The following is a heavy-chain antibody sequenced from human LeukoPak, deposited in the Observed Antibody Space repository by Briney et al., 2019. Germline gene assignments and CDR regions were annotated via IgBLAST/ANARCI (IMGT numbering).Heavy chain of an antibody. V-gene: IGHV4-34*01. J-gene: IGHJ3*02. CDR3: ASGNGDSYAFDI. Sequence: SETLSLTCAVYGGSFSGYYWSWIRQPPGKGLEWIGEINNSGSTNYNPSLKSRVTISVDTSKNQFSLKLSSVTAADTAVYYCASGNGDSYAFDIWGQGTMVTVSS. CDR2: INNSGST. D-gene: IGHD4-17*01. CDR1: GGSFSGYY.